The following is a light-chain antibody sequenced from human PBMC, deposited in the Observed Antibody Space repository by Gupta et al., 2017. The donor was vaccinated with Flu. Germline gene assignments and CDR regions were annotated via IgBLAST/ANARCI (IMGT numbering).Light chain of an antibody. Sequence: SYELTQPPSVSVSPGQTASITCSGDALGDKYASWYQQKPGQSPVLGIYQDTNRPSGIPERCSGSNSGKNDTLTLSGTQALDEADDVCQGWDGHSAGVFGGGTKLTVL. V-gene: IGLV3-1*01. CDR2: QDT. CDR3: QGWDGHSAGV. J-gene: IGLJ3*02. CDR1: ALGDKY.